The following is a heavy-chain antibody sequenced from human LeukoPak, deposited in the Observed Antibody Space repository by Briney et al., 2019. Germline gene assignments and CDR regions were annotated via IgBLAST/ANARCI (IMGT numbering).Heavy chain of an antibody. CDR3: AGHDEGSGWYRSYIDL. V-gene: IGHV4-4*09. D-gene: IGHD6-19*01. Sequence: SETLSLTCTVSGVSISSYYCSWIRQPPGKGLEWIGYISTSGSTDYSPSLKSRVTISVARSKNQCSLNLSSETAADTAVYYCAGHDEGSGWYRSYIDLWGRGTLVVVSS. J-gene: IGHJ2*01. CDR2: ISTSGST. CDR1: GVSISSYY.